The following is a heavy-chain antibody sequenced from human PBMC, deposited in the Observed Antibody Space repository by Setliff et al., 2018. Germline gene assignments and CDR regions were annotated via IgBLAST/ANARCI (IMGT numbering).Heavy chain of an antibody. CDR2: IKQDGSEK. Sequence: GGSLRLSCAASGFTFSSYWMSWVRQAPGKGLEWVANIKQDGSEKYYVDSVKGRFTISRDNAKNSLYLQMNSLRAEGTAVYYCARDSSGSVMSYYFDYWGQGTLVTVSS. V-gene: IGHV3-7*03. D-gene: IGHD3-22*01. J-gene: IGHJ4*02. CDR3: ARDSSGSVMSYYFDY. CDR1: GFTFSSYW.